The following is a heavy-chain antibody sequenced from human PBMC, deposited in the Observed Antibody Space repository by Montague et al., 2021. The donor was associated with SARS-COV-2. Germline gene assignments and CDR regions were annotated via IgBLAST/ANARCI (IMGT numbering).Heavy chain of an antibody. CDR2: INSRGSV. CDR1: GGSFSGSY. Sequence: SETLSLTCAVYGGSFSGSYWTWIRQSPGKGLEWIGEINSRGSVNYSPSLKSRVTISVDTSRNQFSLKVTSVTAADAAVYYCARERWNIVIVPPVEYGMDVWGQGTTVTVSS. D-gene: IGHD2/OR15-2a*01. V-gene: IGHV4-34*01. CDR3: ARERWNIVIVPPVEYGMDV. J-gene: IGHJ6*02.